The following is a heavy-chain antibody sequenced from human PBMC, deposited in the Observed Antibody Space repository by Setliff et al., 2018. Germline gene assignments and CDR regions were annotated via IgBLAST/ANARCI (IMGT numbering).Heavy chain of an antibody. CDR3: LRLVRYCTNKACQRTSGDDF. J-gene: IGHJ4*02. CDR1: GYTLSNSI. CDR2: ISAYNGKT. V-gene: IGHV1-18*01. D-gene: IGHD2-8*01. Sequence: ASVKVSCKASGYTLSNSILSWVRQAPGQGLEWVGWISAYNGKTYPAQKFQDRVTLTTHTSTNMGYLELRDLRSDDTAVYYCLRLVRYCTNKACQRTSGDDFWGQGTLVTVSS.